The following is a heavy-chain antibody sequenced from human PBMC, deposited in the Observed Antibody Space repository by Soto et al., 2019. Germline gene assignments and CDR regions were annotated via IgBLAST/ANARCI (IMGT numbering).Heavy chain of an antibody. CDR3: ARGSRDSYPGSRIFDL. Sequence: GGSLRLSCVSSVITFSIRAMSWVRQAPGGGPEWVSTTTDTDGDRKYADSVRGRFTISRDNSKNTLYLQMSSLRAEDSSVYFCARGSRDSYPGSRIFDLWGRGTKVTVSS. CDR1: VITFSIRA. J-gene: IGHJ6*01. CDR2: TTDTDGDR. D-gene: IGHD3-10*01. V-gene: IGHV3-23*01.